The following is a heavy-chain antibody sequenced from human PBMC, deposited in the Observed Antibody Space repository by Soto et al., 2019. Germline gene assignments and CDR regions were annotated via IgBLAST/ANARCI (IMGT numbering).Heavy chain of an antibody. CDR3: VKNSGWFNT. CDR2: IDGSGGIT. Sequence: RGSLRLSCAASGFAFVTTDIIFFRHAPGEWREWVSTIDGSGGITYYADSVKGRFTISRDNSRNTVYLQMNSLRGDDTALYYCVKNSGWFNTWGQGALVTVSS. D-gene: IGHD3-10*01. CDR1: GFAFVTTD. V-gene: IGHV3-23*01. J-gene: IGHJ5*02.